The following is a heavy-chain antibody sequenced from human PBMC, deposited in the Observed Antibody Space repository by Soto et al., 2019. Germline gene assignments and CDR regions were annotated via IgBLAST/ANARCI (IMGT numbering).Heavy chain of an antibody. V-gene: IGHV1-69*13. Sequence: SSVKVACKASGGTFSSYAISWLRQAPGQGLEWMGGIIPIFGTANYAQKFQGRVTITADESTSTAYMELSSLRSEDTAVYYCARSSIAAAGTPYYYYYYGMDVWGQGTTVTVSS. CDR2: IIPIFGTA. CDR1: GGTFSSYA. J-gene: IGHJ6*02. D-gene: IGHD6-13*01. CDR3: ARSSIAAAGTPYYYYYYGMDV.